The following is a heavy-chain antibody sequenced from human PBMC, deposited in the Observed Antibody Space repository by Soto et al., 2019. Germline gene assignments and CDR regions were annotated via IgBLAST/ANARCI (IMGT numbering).Heavy chain of an antibody. J-gene: IGHJ4*02. V-gene: IGHV5-10-1*01. Sequence: GESLKISCKGSGYSFTSYWISWVRQMPGKGLEWMGRIDPSDSYTNYSPSFQGHVTISADKSISTAYLQWSSLKASDTAMYYCARSYDSSGYYFDYFDYWGQGTLVTVSS. CDR2: IDPSDSYT. CDR1: GYSFTSYW. CDR3: ARSYDSSGYYFDYFDY. D-gene: IGHD3-22*01.